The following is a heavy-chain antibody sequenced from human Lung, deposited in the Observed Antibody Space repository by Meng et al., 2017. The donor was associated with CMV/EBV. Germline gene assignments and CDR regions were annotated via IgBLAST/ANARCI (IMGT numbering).Heavy chain of an antibody. CDR3: ARGSGFLELQQN. D-gene: IGHD3-3*01. V-gene: IGHV4-61*01. J-gene: IGHJ4*02. CDR1: GGSVSSGSYY. CDR2: IYYSGST. Sequence: SXTXSLXXTVSGGSVSSGSYYWSWIRQPPGKGLEWIGYIYYSGSTNYNPSLKSRVTISVDTSKNQFSLKLSSVTAADTAVYYCARGSGFLELQQNSGQGPLVTVSS.